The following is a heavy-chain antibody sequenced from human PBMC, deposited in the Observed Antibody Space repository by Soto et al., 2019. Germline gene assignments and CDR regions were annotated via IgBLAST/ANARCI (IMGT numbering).Heavy chain of an antibody. V-gene: IGHV3-23*01. CDR1: GCTCRSYX. J-gene: IGHJ4*02. Sequence: GSLILSGAPSGCTCRSYXMSWVRQAPGMGVAWVSAISGSGVSKYYAGSVKGRFTISRENSKNTLYLQMNSLRAEDTAVYYCATKTASGDVVVSADHGVYWGQGTLVPVSS. D-gene: IGHD2-2*01. CDR2: ISGSGVSK. CDR3: ATKTASGDVVVSADHGVY.